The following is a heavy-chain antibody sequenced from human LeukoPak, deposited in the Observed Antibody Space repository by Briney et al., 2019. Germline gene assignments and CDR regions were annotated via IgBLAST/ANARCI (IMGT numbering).Heavy chain of an antibody. D-gene: IGHD6-13*01. J-gene: IGHJ5*02. CDR1: GGSISSGGYY. CDR2: IYYSGST. V-gene: IGHV4-31*03. CDR3: VRDLGSSSWSSNWFDP. Sequence: SETLSFTCTVSGGSISSGGYYWSWIRQHPGKGLEWIGYIYYSGSTYYNPSLKSRVTISVDTSKNQFSLKLSSVTAADTAVYYCVRDLGSSSWSSNWFDPWGQGTLVTVSS.